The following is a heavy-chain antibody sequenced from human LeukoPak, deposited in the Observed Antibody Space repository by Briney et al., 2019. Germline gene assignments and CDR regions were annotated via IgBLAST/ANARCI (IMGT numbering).Heavy chain of an antibody. CDR3: TTTYDSRDY. CDR2: IKSKTDGGTT. D-gene: IGHD3-22*01. CDR1: GFTFSNAW. V-gene: IGHV3-15*01. Sequence: GGSLRLSCAVSGFTFSNAWMSWVRQAPGKGLEWVGRIKSKTDGGTTDYAAPVEGRFTISRDDSRTTLHLQMNSLKTEDTAVYYCTTTYDSRDYWGQGTLVTVSS. J-gene: IGHJ4*02.